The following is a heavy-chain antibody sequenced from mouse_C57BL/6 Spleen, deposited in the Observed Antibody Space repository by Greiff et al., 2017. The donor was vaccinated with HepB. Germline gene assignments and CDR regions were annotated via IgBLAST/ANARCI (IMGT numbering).Heavy chain of an antibody. Sequence: VQLQQSGPVLVKPGASVKMSCKASGYTFTDYYMNWVKQSHGKSLEWIGVINPYNGGTSYNQKFKGKATLTVDKSSITAYMELNSLTSEDFAGYYCARDGTGAMDYWGQGTSVTVSS. J-gene: IGHJ4*01. CDR3: ARDGTGAMDY. V-gene: IGHV1-19*01. D-gene: IGHD4-1*01. CDR1: GYTFTDYY. CDR2: INPYNGGT.